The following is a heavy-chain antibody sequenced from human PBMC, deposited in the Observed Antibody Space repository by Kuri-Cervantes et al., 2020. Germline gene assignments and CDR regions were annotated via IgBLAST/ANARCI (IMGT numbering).Heavy chain of an antibody. Sequence: SVKVSCKASGGTFSSYTISWVRQAPGQGLEWMGRIIPILGIANYAQKFQGRVTITADKSASTAYMELSSLRSEDTAVYYCARSRRDYGDYVHWFDPWGQGTLVTVSS. CDR3: ARSRRDYGDYVHWFDP. D-gene: IGHD4-17*01. J-gene: IGHJ5*02. CDR2: IIPILGIA. CDR1: GGTFSSYT. V-gene: IGHV1-69*02.